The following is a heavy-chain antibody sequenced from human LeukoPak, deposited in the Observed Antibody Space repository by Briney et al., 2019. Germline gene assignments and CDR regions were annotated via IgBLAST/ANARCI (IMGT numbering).Heavy chain of an antibody. CDR1: GYSISSGYY. CDR2: LYHSGST. Sequence: PSETLSLTCTVSGYSISSGYYWGWIRQPPGKGLEWIGSLYHSGSTYYNPSLKSRITISVDTSKNQFSLKVSSVTAADTAVYYCASLHPELEPRQAAFDYWGQGTLSPSPQ. CDR3: ASLHPELEPRQAAFDY. D-gene: IGHD1-1*01. V-gene: IGHV4-38-2*02. J-gene: IGHJ4*02.